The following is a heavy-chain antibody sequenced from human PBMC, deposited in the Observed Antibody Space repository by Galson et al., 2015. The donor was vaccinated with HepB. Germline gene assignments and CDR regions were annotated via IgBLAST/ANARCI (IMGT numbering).Heavy chain of an antibody. D-gene: IGHD2/OR15-2a*01. J-gene: IGHJ6*02. V-gene: IGHV3-73*01. CDR2: IRSQANGYAT. CDR3: TTATPARGPEEYNYGMEV. Sequence: SLRLSCAASGFSFSGSAVHWVRQSSGKGLEWIACIRSQANGYATTYAASVKGRFTISSDDSKNTAYVRLNSLKTADTAVYYCTTATPARGPEEYNYGMEVWGQGTTVSVSS. CDR1: GFSFSGSA.